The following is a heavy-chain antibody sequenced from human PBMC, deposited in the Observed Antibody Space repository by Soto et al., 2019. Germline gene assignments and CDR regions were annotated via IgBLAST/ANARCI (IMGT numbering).Heavy chain of an antibody. Sequence: GESLKISCKGSGYSFTSHWIVWVRQMPGKGLEWMGIIYPGDSDLRYSPSFQGQVTISADKSTTTAYLQWSSLKASDTAMYYCARQTGHYQHYGMDVWGQGTTVTVSS. V-gene: IGHV5-51*01. CDR3: ARQTGHYQHYGMDV. D-gene: IGHD1-1*01. J-gene: IGHJ6*02. CDR2: IYPGDSDL. CDR1: GYSFTSHW.